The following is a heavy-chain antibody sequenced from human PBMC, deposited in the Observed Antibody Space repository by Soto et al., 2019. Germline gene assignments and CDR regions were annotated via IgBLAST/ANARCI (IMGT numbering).Heavy chain of an antibody. J-gene: IGHJ4*02. D-gene: IGHD3-10*01. V-gene: IGHV4-59*01. CDR3: ARVGDYYGSDTIPFDY. CDR1: GGSISSYY. CDR2: IYYSGST. Sequence: SETLSLTXTVSGGSISSYYWSWIRQPPGKGLEWIGYIYYSGSTNYNPSLKSRVTISVDTSKNQFSLKLSSVTAADTAVYYCARVGDYYGSDTIPFDYWGQGTLVTVSS.